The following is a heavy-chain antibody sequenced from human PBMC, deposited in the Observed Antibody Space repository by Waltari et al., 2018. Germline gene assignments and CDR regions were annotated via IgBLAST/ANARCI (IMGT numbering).Heavy chain of an antibody. V-gene: IGHV3-74*01. Sequence: EVQLVESGGGSVQPGGSLRLSCAASGFTFSNYWMHWVRQVPGKGLVWVSRINGDATSTNYADSVKGRFTISRDNLKNTVYLQMNSLRAEDTAVYYCASGFRLNGHRSDYWGPGTLVTVSS. CDR2: INGDATST. D-gene: IGHD5-12*01. CDR1: GFTFSNYW. J-gene: IGHJ4*02. CDR3: ASGFRLNGHRSDY.